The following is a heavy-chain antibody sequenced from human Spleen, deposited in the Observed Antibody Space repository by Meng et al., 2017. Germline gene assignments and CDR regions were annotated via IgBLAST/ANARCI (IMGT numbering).Heavy chain of an antibody. J-gene: IGHJ5*02. CDR1: GFTFSSYS. CDR3: ARRSGGEFTPIEFDP. V-gene: IGHV3-21*01. D-gene: IGHD3-10*01. CDR2: ISSSSSYI. Sequence: GESLKISCAASGFTFSSYSMNWVRQAPGKGLEWVSSISSSSSYIYYADSVKGRFTISRDNAKNSLYLQMNSLRAEDTAVYYCARRSGGEFTPIEFDPWGQGTLVTVSS.